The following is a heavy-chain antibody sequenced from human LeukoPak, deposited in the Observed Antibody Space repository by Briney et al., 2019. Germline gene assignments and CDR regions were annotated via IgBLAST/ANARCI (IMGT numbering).Heavy chain of an antibody. CDR3: ARAGSGYEDGFDY. CDR2: ITSSSSYI. J-gene: IGHJ4*02. D-gene: IGHD5-12*01. Sequence: GGSLRLSCAASGFTFSSYSMNWVRQAPGKGLEWVSSITSSSSYIYYADSVKGRFTISRDNAKNSLYLQMNSLRAEDTAVYYCARAGSGYEDGFDYWGQGTLVTVSS. CDR1: GFTFSSYS. V-gene: IGHV3-21*01.